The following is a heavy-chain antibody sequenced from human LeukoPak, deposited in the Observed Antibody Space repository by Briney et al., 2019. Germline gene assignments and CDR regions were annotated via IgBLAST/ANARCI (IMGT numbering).Heavy chain of an antibody. CDR2: IYYSGST. V-gene: IGHV4-39*07. CDR3: ARGRDSSGWGTDFDY. J-gene: IGHJ4*02. CDR1: GGSISSSSYY. D-gene: IGHD6-19*01. Sequence: PSETLSLTCTVSGGSISSSSYYWGWIRQPPGKGLEWIGSIYYSGSTYYNPSLKSRVTISVDTSKNQFSLKLSSVTAADTAVYYCARGRDSSGWGTDFDYWGQGTLVTVSS.